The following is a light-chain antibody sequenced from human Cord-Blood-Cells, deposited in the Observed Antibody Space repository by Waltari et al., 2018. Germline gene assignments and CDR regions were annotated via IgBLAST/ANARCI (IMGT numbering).Light chain of an antibody. CDR2: GAS. CDR3: QQYNNWPQT. V-gene: IGKV3-15*01. Sequence: IGIAQSSANLVVSSWGRTTPSHRARPCVCRNFAWYQQKPGQAPRPRIFGASTRATGIPARFSGSGSGTEFTLTISSLQSEDFAVYYCQQYNNWPQTFGQGTKVEIK. J-gene: IGKJ1*01. CDR1: PCVCRN.